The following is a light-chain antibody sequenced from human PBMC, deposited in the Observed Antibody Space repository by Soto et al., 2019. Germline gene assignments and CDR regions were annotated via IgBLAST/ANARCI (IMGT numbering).Light chain of an antibody. J-gene: IGLJ1*01. V-gene: IGLV6-57*04. CDR1: SGSIASNY. Sequence: NFMLTQPHSVSESPGKTVTISCTRSSGSIASNYVQWYQQRPGSAPTTVIYEDNERPSGVPDRFSGSIDRSSNSASLTISGLKTDDEADYSFQSYDSSSYVFGSGTKVTVL. CDR3: QSYDSSSYV. CDR2: EDN.